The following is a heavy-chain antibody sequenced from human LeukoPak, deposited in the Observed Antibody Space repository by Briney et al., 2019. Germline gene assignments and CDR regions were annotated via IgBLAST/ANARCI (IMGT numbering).Heavy chain of an antibody. V-gene: IGHV3-21*06. CDR1: EVTFSTYT. CDR3: AGLRRAYYYYMDV. Sequence: GGSLRLSCAASEVTFSTYTMTWVRQAPGKGLEWVSSISGSGNYIYYADSLKGRFTISRDNANNLLFLQMSSLRAEDTAVYFCAGLRRAYYYYMDVWGKGTTVTVSS. CDR2: ISGSGNYI. J-gene: IGHJ6*03.